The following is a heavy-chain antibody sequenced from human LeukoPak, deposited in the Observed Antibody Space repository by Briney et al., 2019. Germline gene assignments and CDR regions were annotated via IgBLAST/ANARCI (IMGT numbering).Heavy chain of an antibody. CDR2: ISWNSGSI. V-gene: IGHV3-9*01. CDR3: AKDLSGYDSAGKDY. CDR1: GFTFDDYA. D-gene: IGHD5-12*01. J-gene: IGHJ4*02. Sequence: GGSLRLSCAASGFTFDDYAMHWVRQAPGKGLEWFSGISWNSGSIGYADSVKGRFTISRDNAKNSLYLQMNSLRAEDTALYYCAKDLSGYDSAGKDYWGQGTLVTVSS.